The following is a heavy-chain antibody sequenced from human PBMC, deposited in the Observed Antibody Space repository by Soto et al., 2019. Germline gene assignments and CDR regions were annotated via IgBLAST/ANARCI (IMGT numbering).Heavy chain of an antibody. V-gene: IGHV3-23*01. CDR1: GFTFSSYA. J-gene: IGHJ6*02. Sequence: GGSLRLSCAASGFTFSSYAMSWVRQAPGKGLEWVSAISGSGGSTYYADSVKGRLTISRDNSKNTLYLQMNSLRAEDTAVYYCAISSKGIAARSYYYYGMDVWGQGTTVTVSS. CDR3: AISSKGIAARSYYYYGMDV. D-gene: IGHD6-6*01. CDR2: ISGSGGST.